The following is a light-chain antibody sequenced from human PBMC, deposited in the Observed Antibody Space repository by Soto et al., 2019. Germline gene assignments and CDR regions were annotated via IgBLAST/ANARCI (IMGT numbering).Light chain of an antibody. Sequence: QSALTQPRSVSGSPGQSVTISCTGTSSDVGGYNYVSWYQQHPGKAPKLMIYDVSKRPSGVPDRFSGSKSGNTASLTIAGLQAEDEGEYYCCSYAGSYVVFGGGTKVTVL. CDR1: SSDVGGYNY. V-gene: IGLV2-11*01. J-gene: IGLJ2*01. CDR3: CSYAGSYVV. CDR2: DVS.